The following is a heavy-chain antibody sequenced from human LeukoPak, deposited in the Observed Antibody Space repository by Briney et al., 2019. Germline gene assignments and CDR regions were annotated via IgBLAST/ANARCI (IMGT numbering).Heavy chain of an antibody. CDR3: AGSGSYYYYYGMDV. Sequence: GGSLRLSCAASGFTFSSYSMNWVRQAPGKGLEWVSSISSSSSYIYYADSVKGRFTISRDNAKNSLYLQMNSLRAEDTAVYYCAGSGSYYYYYGMDVWGQGTTVTVSS. D-gene: IGHD3-10*01. CDR2: ISSSSSYI. J-gene: IGHJ6*02. CDR1: GFTFSSYS. V-gene: IGHV3-21*01.